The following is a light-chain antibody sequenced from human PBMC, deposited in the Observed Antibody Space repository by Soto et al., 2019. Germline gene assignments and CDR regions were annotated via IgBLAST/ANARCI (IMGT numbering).Light chain of an antibody. Sequence: VLTQSPGTLSLSPGERATLSCRASQSVGGNYLAWYQQKSGQAPRLLIYGTSSRATGIPDRFSGSGSGTDFTLTISRLETEDFAVYYCQQYGRTFGQGTKVEIK. V-gene: IGKV3-20*01. CDR2: GTS. J-gene: IGKJ1*01. CDR1: QSVGGNY. CDR3: QQYGRT.